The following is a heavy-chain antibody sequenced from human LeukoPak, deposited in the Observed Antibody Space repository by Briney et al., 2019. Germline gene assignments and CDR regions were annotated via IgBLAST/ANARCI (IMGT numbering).Heavy chain of an antibody. D-gene: IGHD1-26*01. CDR2: IYHSGST. J-gene: IGHJ6*02. Sequence: SQTLSLTCAVSGGSISSGGYSWSWIRQPPGKGLEWIGYIYHSGSTYYNLSLKSRVTISVDRSKNQFSLKLSSVTAADTAVYYCARTSYGYYYYYGMDVWGQGTTVTVSS. V-gene: IGHV4-30-2*01. CDR3: ARTSYGYYYYYGMDV. CDR1: GGSISSGGYS.